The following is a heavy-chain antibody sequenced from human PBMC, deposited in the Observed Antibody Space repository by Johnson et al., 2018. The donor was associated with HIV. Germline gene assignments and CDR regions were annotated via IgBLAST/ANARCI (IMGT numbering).Heavy chain of an antibody. CDR3: ARGSRYTYDNDDAHLLHAFDI. CDR1: GFIFDDYG. Sequence: VRLLESGGGVERPGASLPLSCVGSGFIFDDYGMSWVRQVPGKGLAWVSAISGSGGSTYYADSVKGRFTISRDNSKNTLYLQMNSLRAEDTALYYCARGSRYTYDNDDAHLLHAFDIWGQGTMVTVSS. V-gene: IGHV3-23*01. CDR2: ISGSGGST. D-gene: IGHD3-22*01. J-gene: IGHJ3*02.